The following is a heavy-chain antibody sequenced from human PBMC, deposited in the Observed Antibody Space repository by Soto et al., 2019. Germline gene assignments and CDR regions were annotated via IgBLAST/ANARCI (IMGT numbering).Heavy chain of an antibody. CDR2: IYYSGST. Sequence: PSETLSLTCTVSGGSISSSSYYWGWIRQPPGKGLEWIGSIYYSGSTYYNPSLKSRVTISVDTSKNQFSLKLSSVTAADTAVYYCARSLEWFGELSNPHFDYWGQGTLVTVSS. D-gene: IGHD3-10*01. V-gene: IGHV4-39*01. J-gene: IGHJ4*02. CDR3: ARSLEWFGELSNPHFDY. CDR1: GGSISSSSYY.